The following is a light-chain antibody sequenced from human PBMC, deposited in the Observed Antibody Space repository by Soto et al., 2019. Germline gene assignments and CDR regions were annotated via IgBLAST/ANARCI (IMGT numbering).Light chain of an antibody. Sequence: EIVLTQSPGTLPLSPGERATLSCRASQSVTGSYLAWYQQKPGQAPSLLIYGASSRATGIPDRFSGSGSGTDFTLTISRLEPEDFAVYYCHQYGSSPGTFGQGTKVEIK. CDR1: QSVTGSY. V-gene: IGKV3-20*01. CDR3: HQYGSSPGT. J-gene: IGKJ1*01. CDR2: GAS.